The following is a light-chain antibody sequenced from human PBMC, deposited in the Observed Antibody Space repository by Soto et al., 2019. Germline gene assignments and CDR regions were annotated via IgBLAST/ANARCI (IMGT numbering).Light chain of an antibody. CDR3: KSYTTRRTYV. CDR1: SSNVGGYDS. CDR2: DVS. V-gene: IGLV2-14*03. Sequence: QSVLTQPASVSGSPGQSITISCTGTSSNVGGYDSVSWYQHHPGKAPKLMIYDVSNRSSGVSSRFSGSKFDNTASLTISGLQAEDEADYYCKSYTTRRTYVFGTGTRSPS. J-gene: IGLJ1*01.